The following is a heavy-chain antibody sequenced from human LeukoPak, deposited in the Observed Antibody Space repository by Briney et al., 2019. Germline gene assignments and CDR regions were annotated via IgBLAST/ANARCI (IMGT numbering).Heavy chain of an antibody. CDR1: GFTFSTYG. D-gene: IGHD2-15*01. CDR3: AKGQDIVVVVAAGYYFDY. J-gene: IGHJ4*02. CDR2: LRYDGSNK. Sequence: GGSLRLSCVASGFTFSTYGMHWVRQAPGKGLEWVAFLRYDGSNKFYADSVKGRFTISRDNSKNTLYLQMNSLRAEDTAVYYCAKGQDIVVVVAAGYYFDYWGQGTLVTVSS. V-gene: IGHV3-30*02.